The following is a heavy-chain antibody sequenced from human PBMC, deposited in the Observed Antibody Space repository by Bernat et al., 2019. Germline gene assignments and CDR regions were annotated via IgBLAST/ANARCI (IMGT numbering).Heavy chain of an antibody. CDR2: IKSETAGGTT. CDR1: GFTFSNAW. CDR3: TNPWKD. Sequence: EVQLVESGGALVKPGGSLRLSCAASGFTFSNAWMNWVRQAPGKGLEWVGRIKSETAGGTTDYAAPVKGRFTISRDDSKNTVYLQMNSLKTEDTAVYYCTNPWKDWGQGTVVTVSS. V-gene: IGHV3-15*07. D-gene: IGHD1-1*01. J-gene: IGHJ4*02.